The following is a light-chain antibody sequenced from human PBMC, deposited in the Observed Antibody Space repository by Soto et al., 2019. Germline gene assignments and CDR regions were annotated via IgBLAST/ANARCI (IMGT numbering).Light chain of an antibody. Sequence: QSVLTQPPSASGTPGQRVTISCSGSSSNIGSNTVNWYQQLPGTPPKLLICSNNQRPSGVPDRFSGSKSGTSASLAISGLQSEDEADYYCAAWDDSLNGLYVFGTGTKLTVL. CDR1: SSNIGSNT. J-gene: IGLJ1*01. CDR3: AAWDDSLNGLYV. CDR2: SNN. V-gene: IGLV1-44*01.